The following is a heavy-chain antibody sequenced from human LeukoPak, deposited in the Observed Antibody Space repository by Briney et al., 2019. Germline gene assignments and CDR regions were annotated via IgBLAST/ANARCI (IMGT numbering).Heavy chain of an antibody. CDR1: GYTFTGYY. V-gene: IGHV1-2*02. J-gene: IGHJ4*02. D-gene: IGHD6-13*01. Sequence: ASVKVSCKASGYTFTGYYMHWVRQAPGQGLGWMGWINPNSGGTNYAQKFQGRVTMTRDTSISTAYMELSRLRSDDTAVYYCARAKDSSSLPIHWGPGTLVTVSS. CDR2: INPNSGGT. CDR3: ARAKDSSSLPIH.